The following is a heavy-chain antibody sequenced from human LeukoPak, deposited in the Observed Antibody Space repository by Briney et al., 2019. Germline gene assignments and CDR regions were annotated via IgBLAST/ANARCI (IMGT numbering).Heavy chain of an antibody. Sequence: KPSETLSLTCSISGGSISDYYWNWIRQPPGKGLEWIGYIYYSGSTTYNPSLKSRVTMSVDTSKNQFSLRLSSVTAADTAVYYCARGSWCSDTNCMLRPFDYWGQGSLVTVSS. D-gene: IGHD2-2*01. CDR3: ARGSWCSDTNCMLRPFDY. CDR1: GGSISDYY. J-gene: IGHJ4*02. V-gene: IGHV4-59*01. CDR2: IYYSGST.